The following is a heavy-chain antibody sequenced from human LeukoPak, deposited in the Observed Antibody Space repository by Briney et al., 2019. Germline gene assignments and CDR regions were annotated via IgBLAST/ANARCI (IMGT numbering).Heavy chain of an antibody. CDR1: GFTFSDYY. V-gene: IGHV3-72*01. CDR2: IRNKANSYTT. Sequence: GGSLRLSCAASGFTFSDYYMDWVRQAPGKGLEWVGRIRNKANSYTTEYAASVKGRFTSSRDDSKNSLYLQINSLKIADTAVYYCARLCSSTRCYGGNFDYWGQGTLVTVSS. J-gene: IGHJ4*02. CDR3: ARLCSSTRCYGGNFDY. D-gene: IGHD2-2*01.